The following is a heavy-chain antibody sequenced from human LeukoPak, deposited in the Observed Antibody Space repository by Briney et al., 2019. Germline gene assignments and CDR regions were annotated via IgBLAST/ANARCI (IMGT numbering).Heavy chain of an antibody. V-gene: IGHV3-7*05. J-gene: IGHJ4*02. Sequence: GGSLRLSCVASGFSFSEYWMSWVRQAPWKGLEWLANIKQEGSERNHVDSVKGRFTISSDNARHTVFLQMNSLRAEDTAMYYCVRDNWDAYFDYWGQGNLVTVSS. CDR1: GFSFSEYW. D-gene: IGHD1-26*01. CDR3: VRDNWDAYFDY. CDR2: IKQEGSER.